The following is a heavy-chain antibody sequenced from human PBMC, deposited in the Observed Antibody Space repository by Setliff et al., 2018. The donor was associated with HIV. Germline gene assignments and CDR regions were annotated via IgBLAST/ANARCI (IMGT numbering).Heavy chain of an antibody. CDR1: GYSFTGYY. J-gene: IGHJ4*02. CDR3: ARDYYDSSGYIFFPGLPDY. V-gene: IGHV1-2*02. D-gene: IGHD3-22*01. CDR2: INPNSGGT. Sequence: GASVKVSCKASGYSFTGYYMHWVRQAPGQGLEWMGWINPNSGGTDYAQNFQGRVTMTRDTSISTAYMELSRLRSDDTAVYYCARDYYDSSGYIFFPGLPDYWGQGTLVTVSS.